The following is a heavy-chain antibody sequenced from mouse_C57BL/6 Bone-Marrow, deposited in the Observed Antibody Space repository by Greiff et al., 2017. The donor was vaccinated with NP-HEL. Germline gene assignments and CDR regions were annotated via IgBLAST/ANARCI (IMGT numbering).Heavy chain of an antibody. CDR2: ISYSGST. Sequence: EVKLQESGPGLAKPSQTLSLTCSVTGYSITSDYWNWIRKFPGNKLEYMGYISYSGSTYYNPSLTSRISITRDTSKNQYYLKLNSVTTDDTATYYCARAYYGSSHYAMDYWGQGTSVTVSS. D-gene: IGHD1-1*01. CDR1: GYSITSDY. V-gene: IGHV3-8*01. CDR3: ARAYYGSSHYAMDY. J-gene: IGHJ4*01.